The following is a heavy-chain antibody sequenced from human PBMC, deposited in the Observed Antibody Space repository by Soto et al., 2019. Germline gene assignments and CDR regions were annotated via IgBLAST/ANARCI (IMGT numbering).Heavy chain of an antibody. J-gene: IGHJ4*02. CDR3: AKKLSGIAVAGTSDY. D-gene: IGHD6-19*01. CDR1: GFTFSSYA. CDR2: ISGSGGST. V-gene: IGHV3-23*01. Sequence: GGSLRLSSAASGFTFSSYAVSWFRQATGKGLEWVSAISGSGGSTYYADSVKGRFTISRDNSKNTLYLQMNSLRAEDTAVYYCAKKLSGIAVAGTSDYWGQGTLVTAPQ.